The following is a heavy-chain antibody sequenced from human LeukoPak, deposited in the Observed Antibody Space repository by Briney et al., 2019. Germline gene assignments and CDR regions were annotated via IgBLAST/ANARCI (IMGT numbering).Heavy chain of an antibody. V-gene: IGHV4-38-2*01. CDR2: IYHSGST. J-gene: IGHJ5*02. CDR1: GYSISSGYY. CDR3: ASHGITGRLPLNNWFDP. Sequence: SEALSLTCAVSGYSISSGYYWGWIRQPPGKGLEWIGSIYHSGSTYYNPSLKSRVTISVDTSKNQFSLKLSSVTAADTAVYYCASHGITGRLPLNNWFDPWGQGTLVTVSS. D-gene: IGHD3-10*01.